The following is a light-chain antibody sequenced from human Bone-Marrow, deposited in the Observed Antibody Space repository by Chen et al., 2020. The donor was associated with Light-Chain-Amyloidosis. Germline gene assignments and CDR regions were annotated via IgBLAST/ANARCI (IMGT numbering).Light chain of an antibody. CDR2: DAS. CDR1: QSVASDY. Sequence: ILLTQSPGTLSLSPGERATLSCRASQSVASDYVAWYQQKPGQAPRLLIYDASSRAPGIPDRFSGSESGIDFTLTISRVQPEDVAVYDCKQYGSSPVTFGQGTKVEIK. J-gene: IGKJ1*01. CDR3: KQYGSSPVT. V-gene: IGKV3-20*01.